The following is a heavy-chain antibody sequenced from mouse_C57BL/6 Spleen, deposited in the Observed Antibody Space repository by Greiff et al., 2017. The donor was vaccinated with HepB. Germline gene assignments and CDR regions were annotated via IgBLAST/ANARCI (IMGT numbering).Heavy chain of an antibody. Sequence: EVKLMESGGGLVKPGGSLKLSCAASGFTFSSYTMSWVRQTPEKRLEWVATISGGGGNTYYPDSVKGRFTISRDNAKNTLYLQMSSLRSEDTALYYCARQGSYFDYWGQGTTLTVSS. CDR2: ISGGGGNT. CDR3: ARQGSYFDY. J-gene: IGHJ2*01. V-gene: IGHV5-9*01. CDR1: GFTFSSYT.